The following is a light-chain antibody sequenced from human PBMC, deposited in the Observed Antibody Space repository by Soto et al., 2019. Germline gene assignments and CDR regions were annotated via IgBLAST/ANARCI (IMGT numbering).Light chain of an antibody. Sequence: EIVLTQSPGTLSLSPGGRATLSCRASQSVSSSYLAWYQQKPRQAPRLLLYGASSRATGIPDRFSGSGSGTDFSLTIRRLEPEDFAVYYCQQDGSSPPYTFGQGTKLEIK. CDR3: QQDGSSPPYT. CDR1: QSVSSSY. CDR2: GAS. J-gene: IGKJ2*01. V-gene: IGKV3-20*01.